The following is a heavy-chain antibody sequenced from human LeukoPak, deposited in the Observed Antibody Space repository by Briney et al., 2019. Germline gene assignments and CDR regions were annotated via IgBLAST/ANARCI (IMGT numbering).Heavy chain of an antibody. V-gene: IGHV3-15*04. Sequence: GGSLRLSCAASGFTFSNAWMSWVRQAPGKGLEWVGRIESKTDGGTTDYAAPVKGRFTISRDDSKNTLYLQMNSLKTEDTAVYYCTPTNIVATTKFDYWGQGTLVTVSS. D-gene: IGHD5-12*01. CDR2: IESKTDGGTT. J-gene: IGHJ4*02. CDR3: TPTNIVATTKFDY. CDR1: GFTFSNAW.